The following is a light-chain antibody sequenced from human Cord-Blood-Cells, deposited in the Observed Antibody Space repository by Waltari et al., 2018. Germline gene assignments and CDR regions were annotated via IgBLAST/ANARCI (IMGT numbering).Light chain of an antibody. Sequence: EIVLTQSPAILSVSRGERATLSCRASQSVSSNLAWYQQKPGQAPRLLIYGASTRATDIPARFSGSGSGTEFTLTISSLQSEDFAVYYCQQYNNWPRTFGQGTKVEIK. CDR2: GAS. J-gene: IGKJ1*01. CDR1: QSVSSN. CDR3: QQYNNWPRT. V-gene: IGKV3-15*01.